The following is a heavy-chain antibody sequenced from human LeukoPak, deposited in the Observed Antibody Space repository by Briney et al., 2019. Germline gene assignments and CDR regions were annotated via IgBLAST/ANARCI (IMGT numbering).Heavy chain of an antibody. J-gene: IGHJ4*02. Sequence: SETLSLTCTVSGGSISSYYWSWIRQSPGKGPEWIGYIYYSGSTNYNPSLKSRVTISVDTSKNQFSLKLSSVTAADTAVYYCARDGMATVVTPNYWGQGTLVTVSS. CDR1: GGSISSYY. V-gene: IGHV4-59*12. D-gene: IGHD4-23*01. CDR2: IYYSGST. CDR3: ARDGMATVVTPNY.